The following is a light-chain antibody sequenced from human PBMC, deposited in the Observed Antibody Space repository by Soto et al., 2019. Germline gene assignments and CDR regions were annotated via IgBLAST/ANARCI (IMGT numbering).Light chain of an antibody. CDR1: QGITDY. J-gene: IGKJ1*01. Sequence: DIPMTQSPSSLSASVGDRVTITCRASQGITDYLAWYQQKPGQVPNLLIYAASTLQSGVPSRFSGSGSGTDFTLTITGLQTEDVATYYCQNYNSAPWTFGQGTKVEIK. CDR3: QNYNSAPWT. V-gene: IGKV1-27*01. CDR2: AAS.